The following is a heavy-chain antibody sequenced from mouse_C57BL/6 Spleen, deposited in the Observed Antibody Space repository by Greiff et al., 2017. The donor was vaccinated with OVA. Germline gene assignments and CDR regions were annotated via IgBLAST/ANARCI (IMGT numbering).Heavy chain of an antibody. V-gene: IGHV2-9-1*01. D-gene: IGHD1-1*01. CDR1: GFSLTSYA. CDR3: ARKTTVVADWYFDV. CDR2: IWTGGGT. J-gene: IGHJ1*03. Sequence: QVQLQQSGPGLVAPSQSLSITCTVSGFSLTSYAISWVRQPPGKGLEWLGVIWTGGGTNYNSALKSRLSISKDNSKSQVFLKMNSLQTDDTARYYCARKTTVVADWYFDVWGTGTTVTVSS.